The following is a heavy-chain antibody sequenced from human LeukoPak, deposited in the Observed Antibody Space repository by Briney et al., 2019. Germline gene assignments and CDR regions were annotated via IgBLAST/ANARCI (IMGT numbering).Heavy chain of an antibody. CDR1: GFTVSSNY. CDR2: IYAGGST. Sequence: GGSLRLSCAASGFTVSSNYMSWVRQAPGKGLEWVSVIYAGGSTYYADSVKGRFTISRDNSKNTLYFQMNSLRAEDTAVYYCARDEMPTFDAFDMWGQGTMVTVSS. D-gene: IGHD2-2*01. J-gene: IGHJ3*02. V-gene: IGHV3-53*01. CDR3: ARDEMPTFDAFDM.